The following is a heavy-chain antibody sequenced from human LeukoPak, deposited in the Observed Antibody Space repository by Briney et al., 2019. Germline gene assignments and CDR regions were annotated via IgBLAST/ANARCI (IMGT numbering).Heavy chain of an antibody. D-gene: IGHD6-13*01. Sequence: ASVKVSCKVSGYTFTDYYMHRVQEAPGKGLEWMGLVDPEDGETIYAEKFQGRVTITADTSTDTAYMELSSLRSEDTAVYYCATAGAAAGGYYFDYWGQGTLVTVSS. CDR3: ATAGAAAGGYYFDY. CDR2: VDPEDGET. J-gene: IGHJ4*02. CDR1: GYTFTDYY. V-gene: IGHV1-69-2*01.